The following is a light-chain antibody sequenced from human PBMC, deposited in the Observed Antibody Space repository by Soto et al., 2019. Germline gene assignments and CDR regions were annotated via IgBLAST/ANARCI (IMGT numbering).Light chain of an antibody. CDR3: SSYTSSSTPP. J-gene: IGLJ1*01. V-gene: IGLV2-14*01. CDR1: SSDVGVYNY. Sequence: QSALTQPASVSGSPGQSITISCTGTSSDVGVYNYVSWYQQHPGKAPKLMIYDVSNRPSGVSNRFSGSKSGNTASLTISGLQTEDEADYYCSSYTSSSTPPFGTGTKLTVL. CDR2: DVS.